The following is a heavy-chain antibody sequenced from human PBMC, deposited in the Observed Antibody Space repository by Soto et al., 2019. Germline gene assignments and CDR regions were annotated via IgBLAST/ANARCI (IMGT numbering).Heavy chain of an antibody. CDR1: GFTVSSSA. CDR3: AKDSGSGGIVAGTPDY. J-gene: IGHJ4*02. D-gene: IGHD6-19*01. Sequence: EVQLLESGGGLVQPGGSLRLSCAASGFTVSSSAMIWVRQAPGKGLEWVATFSAGGSRYYADSVKGRFTISRNSSQNTLYLQMNGLRAEDTALYYCAKDSGSGGIVAGTPDYWGQGTLVTVSS. CDR2: FSAGGSR. V-gene: IGHV3-23*01.